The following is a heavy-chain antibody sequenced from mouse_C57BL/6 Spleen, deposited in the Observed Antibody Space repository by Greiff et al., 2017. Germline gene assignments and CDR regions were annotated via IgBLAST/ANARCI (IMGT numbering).Heavy chain of an antibody. CDR3: AIGSSYGGYAMDY. D-gene: IGHD1-1*01. Sequence: EVQLVESGGGLVKPGGSLKLSCAASGFTFSDYGMHWVRQAPEKGLEWVAYISSGSSTIYYADTVKGRFTISRDNAKNTLFLQMTSLRSEDTAMYYCAIGSSYGGYAMDYWGQGTSVTVSS. CDR1: GFTFSDYG. J-gene: IGHJ4*01. CDR2: ISSGSSTI. V-gene: IGHV5-17*01.